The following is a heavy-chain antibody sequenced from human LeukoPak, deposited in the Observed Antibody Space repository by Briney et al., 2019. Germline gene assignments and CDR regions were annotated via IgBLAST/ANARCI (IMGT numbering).Heavy chain of an antibody. CDR2: ISGSGGST. CDR3: ARVSLSSGCLSN. J-gene: IGHJ4*02. D-gene: IGHD6-19*01. CDR1: GFTFSSYS. V-gene: IGHV3-21*01. Sequence: AGGSLRLSCAASGFTFSSYSMNWVRQAPGKGLEWVSAISGSGGSTYYADSVKGRFTISRDNAKNTLFLQMNGLRAEDTAVYYCARVSLSSGCLSNWGQGTLVTVSS.